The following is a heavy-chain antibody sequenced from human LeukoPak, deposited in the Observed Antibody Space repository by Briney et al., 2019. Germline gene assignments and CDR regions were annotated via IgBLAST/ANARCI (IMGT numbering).Heavy chain of an antibody. J-gene: IGHJ4*02. Sequence: GASLRLSCAASGFNFSNYAMSWVRQAPGKGLEWVSAIVGSGGSTYYADSVKGRFSISRDNSKNTLFLQMNSLRVEDTALYYCSKWGDYDVLTGYYDSDFWGQGTLVTVSS. V-gene: IGHV3-23*01. CDR2: IVGSGGST. D-gene: IGHD3-9*01. CDR3: SKWGDYDVLTGYYDSDF. CDR1: GFNFSNYA.